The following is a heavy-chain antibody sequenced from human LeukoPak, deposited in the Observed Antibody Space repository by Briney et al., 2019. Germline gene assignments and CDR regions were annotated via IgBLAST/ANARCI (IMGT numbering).Heavy chain of an antibody. Sequence: ASVKVSCKASGYTFTGYYMHWVRQAPGQGLEWMGWINPNSGGTNYAQKFQGRVTMTRGTSISTAYMELSRLRSDDTAVYYCARGRRRDGYNFGYWGQGTLVTVSS. CDR2: INPNSGGT. J-gene: IGHJ4*02. D-gene: IGHD5-12*01. V-gene: IGHV1-2*02. CDR3: ARGRRRDGYNFGY. CDR1: GYTFTGYY.